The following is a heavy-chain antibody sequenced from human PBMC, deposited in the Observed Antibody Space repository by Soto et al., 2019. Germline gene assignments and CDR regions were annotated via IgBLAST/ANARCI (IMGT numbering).Heavy chain of an antibody. J-gene: IGHJ4*02. Sequence: QLQLQESGPGLVKPSETLSLTCTVSGGSISSSSHYWGWIRQPPGKGLEWIGSIDYSGSTYYSPYLKSRVTISVDTSKNQFSLKLSSVTAADTAVFYCARTLQRHGEHLFDHWGQGTLVTVSS. V-gene: IGHV4-39*01. CDR1: GGSISSSSHY. D-gene: IGHD4-17*01. CDR3: ARTLQRHGEHLFDH. CDR2: IDYSGST.